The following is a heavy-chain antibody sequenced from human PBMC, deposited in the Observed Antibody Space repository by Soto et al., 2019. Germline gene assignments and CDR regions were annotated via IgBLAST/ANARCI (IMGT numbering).Heavy chain of an antibody. Sequence: PSETLSLTCTVSGGSISSGDYYWSWIRQPPGKGLEWIGYIYHSGSTYYNPSLKSRVTISVDTSKNQFSLKLSSVTAADTAVYYCARDRPYCTYGVCQNWYDPWGQGTLVTVSS. CDR1: GGSISSGDYY. CDR2: IYHSGST. CDR3: ARDRPYCTYGVCQNWYDP. D-gene: IGHD2-8*01. J-gene: IGHJ5*02. V-gene: IGHV4-30-4*01.